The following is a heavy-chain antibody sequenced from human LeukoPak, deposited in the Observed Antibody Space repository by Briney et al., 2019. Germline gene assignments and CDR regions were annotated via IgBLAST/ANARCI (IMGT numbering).Heavy chain of an antibody. D-gene: IGHD6-13*01. J-gene: IGHJ4*02. CDR1: GFTFSSYG. Sequence: GGSLRLSCAASGFTFSSYGMHWVRQAPGKGLEGVAFIRYDGSNKYYADSVKGRFTISRDNSKNTLYLQMNSLRAEDTAVYYCAKEGSSWPKNPFDYWGQGTLVT. CDR2: IRYDGSNK. CDR3: AKEGSSWPKNPFDY. V-gene: IGHV3-30*02.